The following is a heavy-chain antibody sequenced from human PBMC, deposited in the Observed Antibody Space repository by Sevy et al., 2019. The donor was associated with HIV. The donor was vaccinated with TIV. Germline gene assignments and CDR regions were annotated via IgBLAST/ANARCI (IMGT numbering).Heavy chain of an antibody. CDR2: ISYTEST. V-gene: IGHV4-39*01. CDR1: GVSISGGAYY. Sequence: SETLSLTCTVSGVSISGGAYYWGWIRQPPGKGLEWIGSISYTESTYYNPSLKSRVTISVDTSKNQFSLKLTSVTAADTAVYYCARRGDNNWFDPWGQGTLVTVSS. J-gene: IGHJ5*02. D-gene: IGHD2-15*01. CDR3: ARRGDNNWFDP.